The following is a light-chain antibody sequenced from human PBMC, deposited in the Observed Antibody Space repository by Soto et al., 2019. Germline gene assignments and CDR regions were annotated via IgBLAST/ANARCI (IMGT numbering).Light chain of an antibody. CDR2: DVS. CDR1: RSDFGGYNY. CDR3: SSYTSSSTLRV. V-gene: IGLV2-14*01. Sequence: QSVLTQPASVSGSPGQSITISCTGTRSDFGGYNYVSWYQQHPGKAPKLMIYDVSNRPSGVSNRFSGSKSGNTASLTISGLQAEDEADYYCSSYTSSSTLRVFGTGTKVTVL. J-gene: IGLJ1*01.